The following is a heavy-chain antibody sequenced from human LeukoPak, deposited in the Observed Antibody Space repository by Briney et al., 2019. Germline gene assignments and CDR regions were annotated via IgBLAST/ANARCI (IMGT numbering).Heavy chain of an antibody. J-gene: IGHJ4*02. D-gene: IGHD5-12*01. CDR2: TSYGGQHK. V-gene: IGHV3-30*06. Sequence: GGSLRLSCAASGFTFRRFGMHWVRQAPGKGLEWVAATSYGGQHKYYAESVRGRFTISRDNSNNTLYLQMNSLRPEDTALYYCARDEWLDHLAYYFDSWGQGTLVTVSS. CDR1: GFTFRRFG. CDR3: ARDEWLDHLAYYFDS.